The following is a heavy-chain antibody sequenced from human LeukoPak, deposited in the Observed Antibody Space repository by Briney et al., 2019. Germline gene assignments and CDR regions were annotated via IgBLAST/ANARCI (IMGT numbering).Heavy chain of an antibody. V-gene: IGHV4-61*05. CDR1: GGSISSSDSY. Sequence: PSETLSLTCTVSGGSISSSDSYWGWIRQPPGKGLEWIGYIYYSGSTNFNPSLKSRVTISVDTSKNQFSLKLSSVTAADTAVYYCAAGLDAWGQGTLVTVSS. D-gene: IGHD1-1*01. J-gene: IGHJ5*02. CDR2: IYYSGST. CDR3: AAGLDA.